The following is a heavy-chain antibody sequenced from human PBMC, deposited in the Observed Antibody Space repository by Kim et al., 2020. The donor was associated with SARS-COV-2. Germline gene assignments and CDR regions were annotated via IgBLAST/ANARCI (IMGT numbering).Heavy chain of an antibody. Sequence: KGRFTSSRDNSKNTLYLQMNSLRPEDTAVYYCAKSGTTRVRFFYYYGMDVWGQGTTVTVSS. D-gene: IGHD3-10*01. CDR3: AKSGTTRVRFFYYYGMDV. J-gene: IGHJ6*02. V-gene: IGHV3-30*02.